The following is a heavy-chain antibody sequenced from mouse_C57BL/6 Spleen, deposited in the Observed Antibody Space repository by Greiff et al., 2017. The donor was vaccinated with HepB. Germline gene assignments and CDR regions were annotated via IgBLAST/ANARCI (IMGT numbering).Heavy chain of an antibody. V-gene: IGHV5-9*01. CDR2: ISGGGGNT. D-gene: IGHD1-1*01. CDR3: ASYYYGSSYDAMDY. Sequence: EVKLQESGGGLVKPGGSLKLSCAASGFTFSSYTMSWVRQTPEKRLEWVATISGGGGNTYYPDSVKGRFTISRDNAKNTLYLQMSSLRSEDTALYYCASYYYGSSYDAMDYWGQGTSVTVSS. J-gene: IGHJ4*01. CDR1: GFTFSSYT.